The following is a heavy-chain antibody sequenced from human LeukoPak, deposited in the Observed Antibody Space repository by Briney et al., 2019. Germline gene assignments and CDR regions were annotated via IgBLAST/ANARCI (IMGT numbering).Heavy chain of an antibody. D-gene: IGHD3-10*01. J-gene: IGHJ4*02. CDR2: INHSGST. CDR1: GGSFSGYY. V-gene: IGHV4-34*01. CDR3: ASRHSDYGSGSYYY. Sequence: SETLSLTCAVYGGSFSGYYWSWIRQPPGKGLEWIGEINHSGSTNYNPSLKSRVTISVDKSKNQFSLKLSSVTAADTAVYYCASRHSDYGSGSYYYWGQGTLVTVSS.